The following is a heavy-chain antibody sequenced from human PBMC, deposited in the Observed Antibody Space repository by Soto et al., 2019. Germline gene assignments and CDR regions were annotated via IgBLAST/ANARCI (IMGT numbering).Heavy chain of an antibody. V-gene: IGHV3-53*05. CDR3: AKDWTWFGEFIEQDYYYGMDV. J-gene: IGHJ6*02. CDR2: IYSGGST. D-gene: IGHD3-10*01. Sequence: SCAASGFTVSSNYMSWVRQAPGKGLEWVSVIYSGGSTYYADSVKGRFTISRDNSKNTLYLQMNSLRAEDTAVYYCAKDWTWFGEFIEQDYYYGMDVWGQGTTVTVSS. CDR1: GFTVSSNY.